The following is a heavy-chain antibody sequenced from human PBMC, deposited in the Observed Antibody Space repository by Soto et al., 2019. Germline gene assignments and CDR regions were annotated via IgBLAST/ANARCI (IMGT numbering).Heavy chain of an antibody. J-gene: IGHJ5*02. CDR1: GYTFTSYD. D-gene: IGHD2-2*01. CDR2: MNPNSGNT. Sequence: QVQLVQSGAEVKKPGASVKVSCKASGYTFTSYDINWVRQATGQGLEWMGWMNPNSGNTGYAQKFQGRVTMTRNTSISTAYMELSSLRSEDTAVYYCARDRLVPAAMGRGWFDPWGQGTLVTVSS. CDR3: ARDRLVPAAMGRGWFDP. V-gene: IGHV1-8*01.